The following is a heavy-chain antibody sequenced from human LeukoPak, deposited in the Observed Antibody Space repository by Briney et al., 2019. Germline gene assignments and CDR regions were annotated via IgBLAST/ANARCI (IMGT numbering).Heavy chain of an antibody. J-gene: IGHJ4*02. D-gene: IGHD1-26*01. CDR3: AKDRRARGSYYAY. CDR2: ISYDGSNK. V-gene: IGHV3-30*18. Sequence: GRSLRLSCAASGFTFSSYGMHWVRQAPGKGLEWVAVISYDGSNKYYADSVKGRFTISRDNSKNTLYLQMNSLRAEDTAVYYCAKDRRARGSYYAYWGQGTLVTVSS. CDR1: GFTFSSYG.